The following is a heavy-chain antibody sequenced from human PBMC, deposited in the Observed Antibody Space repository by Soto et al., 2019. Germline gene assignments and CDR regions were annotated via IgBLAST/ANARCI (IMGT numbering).Heavy chain of an antibody. CDR3: ARGPYYDILTGPDY. CDR2: IWYDGSNK. Sequence: QVQLVESGGGVVQPGRSLRLSCAASGFTISSYGMHWVRQAPGKGLEWVAVIWYDGSNKYYADSVKGRFTISRDNSKNTLYLQMNSLRAEDTAVYYCARGPYYDILTGPDYWGQGTLVTVSS. V-gene: IGHV3-33*01. D-gene: IGHD3-9*01. CDR1: GFTISSYG. J-gene: IGHJ4*02.